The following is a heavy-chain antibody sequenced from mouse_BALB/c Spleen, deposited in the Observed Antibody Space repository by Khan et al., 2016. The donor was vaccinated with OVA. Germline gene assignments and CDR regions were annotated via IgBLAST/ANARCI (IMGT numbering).Heavy chain of an antibody. CDR2: ISSGGDNI. D-gene: IGHD1-1*01. J-gene: IGHJ3*01. Sequence: VQLVESGGDLVKPGGSLKLSCSASGFTFSTYAMSWVRQTPEKRLEWVATISSGGDNIFYPDSVKGRFTISRDNANNTLYLQMSSLRSEDTAMYYCARHNYGPFAYWGQGTLVTVSA. CDR1: GFTFSTYA. V-gene: IGHV5-9-3*01. CDR3: ARHNYGPFAY.